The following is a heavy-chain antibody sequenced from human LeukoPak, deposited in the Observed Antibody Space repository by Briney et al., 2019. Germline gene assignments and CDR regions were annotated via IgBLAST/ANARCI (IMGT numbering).Heavy chain of an antibody. Sequence: SETLSLTCTVSGYSISSGFYWGWIRQPPGKGLEWIGSIYHSGSTHYKSSLKSRVTISVDTSKNQFSLKLSSVTAADTAVYYCARDSGFDDILTGYYQTLFDYWGQGTLVTVSS. CDR3: ARDSGFDDILTGYYQTLFDY. CDR1: GYSISSGFY. D-gene: IGHD3-9*01. CDR2: IYHSGST. J-gene: IGHJ4*02. V-gene: IGHV4-38-2*02.